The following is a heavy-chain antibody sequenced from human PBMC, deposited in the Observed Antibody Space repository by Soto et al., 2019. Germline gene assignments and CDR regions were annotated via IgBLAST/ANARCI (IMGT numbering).Heavy chain of an antibody. CDR3: AKPPPPCCCGGSCYSGAFDY. CDR1: GFTFSSYA. CDR2: ISGMGGSA. Sequence: GGSLRLSCAASGFTFSSYAMSCVRQAPGNGLAWGSAISGMGGSAYYDNCEKARVTISRDNSKNTRYLQMNSLRAEYTAVDYCAKPPPPCCCGGSCYSGAFDYWGQGTLVTVSS. V-gene: IGHV3-23*01. J-gene: IGHJ4*02. D-gene: IGHD2-15*01.